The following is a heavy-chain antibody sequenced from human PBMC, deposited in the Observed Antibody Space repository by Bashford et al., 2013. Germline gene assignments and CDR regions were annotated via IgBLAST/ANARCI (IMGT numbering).Heavy chain of an antibody. Sequence: VASVKVSCKASGYSFTHYYISWVRQAPRQGLEWMGIINPGGGVTTYAQKFQGRVTMTRDTSTTTVSMELSSLRSDDTAVYYCVREGFRTFDYWGQGTLVTVSS. V-gene: IGHV1-46*01. CDR3: VREGFRTFDY. CDR2: INPGGGVT. CDR1: GYSFTHYY. J-gene: IGHJ4*02.